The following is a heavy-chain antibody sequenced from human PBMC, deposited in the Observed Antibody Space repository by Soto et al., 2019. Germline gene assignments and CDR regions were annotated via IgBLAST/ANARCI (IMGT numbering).Heavy chain of an antibody. CDR3: ARTDRDFYGLDV. V-gene: IGHV3-13*05. J-gene: IGHJ6*02. CDR2: ISAAGDP. Sequence: EVQLVESGGGLVQPGGSLRLSCEASGFTFRNYDMHWVRQGTGKGLEWVSGISAAGDPDYAVSVEGRFTISRENAQNSFFLQMNSLRVGDTAVYYCARTDRDFYGLDVWGQGTTVIVPS. CDR1: GFTFRNYD.